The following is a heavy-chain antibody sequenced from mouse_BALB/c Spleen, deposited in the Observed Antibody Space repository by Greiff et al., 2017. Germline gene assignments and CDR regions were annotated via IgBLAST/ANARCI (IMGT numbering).Heavy chain of an antibody. Sequence: EVKLVESGGGLVKPGGSLKLSCAASGFTFSSYAMSWVRQTPEKRLEWVATISSGGSYTYSPDSVKGRFTISRDNAKNTLYLQMSSLRSEDTAMYYCARPGGCPLLPVAYWGQGTLVTVSA. CDR1: GFTFSSYA. V-gene: IGHV5-9-3*01. J-gene: IGHJ3*01. CDR3: ARPGGCPLLPVAY. D-gene: IGHD2-1*01. CDR2: ISSGGSYT.